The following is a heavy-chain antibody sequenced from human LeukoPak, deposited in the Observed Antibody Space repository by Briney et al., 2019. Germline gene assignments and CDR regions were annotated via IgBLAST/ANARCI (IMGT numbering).Heavy chain of an antibody. D-gene: IGHD3-22*01. Sequence: SVKVSCKASGGTFSSYAISWVRQAPGQGLEWMGRIIPIFGIANYAQKSQGRVTITADKSTSTAYMELSSLRSEDTAVYYCAREMYYYDSSGYYSFDYWGQGTLVTVSS. J-gene: IGHJ4*02. CDR3: AREMYYYDSSGYYSFDY. V-gene: IGHV1-69*04. CDR2: IIPIFGIA. CDR1: GGTFSSYA.